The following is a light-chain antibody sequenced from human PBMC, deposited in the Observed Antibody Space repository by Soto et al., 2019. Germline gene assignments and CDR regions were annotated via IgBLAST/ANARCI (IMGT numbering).Light chain of an antibody. Sequence: QSVLTQPASVSGSPGQSITISCTGTSSEVGTYNFVSWYQQHPGKAPKLMIYDVSNRPSGVSDRFSGSKSGNTASLTISGLQAEDEADYYCSSYRGSSTYVFGTGTKVTVL. CDR3: SSYRGSSTYV. J-gene: IGLJ1*01. CDR2: DVS. CDR1: SSEVGTYNF. V-gene: IGLV2-14*01.